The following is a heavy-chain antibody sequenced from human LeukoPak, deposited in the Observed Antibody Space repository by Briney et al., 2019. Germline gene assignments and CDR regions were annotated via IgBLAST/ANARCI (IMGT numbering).Heavy chain of an antibody. CDR3: ARDDQPVPFDY. CDR2: ISSSSSYI. Sequence: GGSLRLSCAASGFTFSSYSMNWVRQAPGKELEWVSSISSSSSYIYYADSVKGRFTISRDNAKNSLYLQMNSLRAEDTAVYYCARDDQPVPFDYWGQGTLVTVSS. CDR1: GFTFSSYS. D-gene: IGHD1-14*01. V-gene: IGHV3-21*01. J-gene: IGHJ4*02.